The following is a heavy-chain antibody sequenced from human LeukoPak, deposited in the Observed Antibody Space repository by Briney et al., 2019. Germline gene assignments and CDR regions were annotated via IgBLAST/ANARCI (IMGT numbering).Heavy chain of an antibody. CDR2: INHSGST. CDR1: GGSFSGYY. J-gene: IGHJ4*02. CDR3: ARVDIVVVVAATPSRHFDY. D-gene: IGHD2-15*01. Sequence: SETLSLTCAVYGGSFSGYYWSWIRQPPGKGLEWIGEINHSGSTNYNPSLKSRVTISVDTSKNQFSLKLSSVTAADTAVYYCARVDIVVVVAATPSRHFDYWGQGTLVTVSS. V-gene: IGHV4-34*01.